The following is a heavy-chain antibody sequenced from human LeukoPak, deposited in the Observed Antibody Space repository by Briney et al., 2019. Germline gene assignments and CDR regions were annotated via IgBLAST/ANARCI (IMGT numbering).Heavy chain of an antibody. D-gene: IGHD6-13*01. CDR2: IYNTGET. CDR1: GFTVSNNY. CDR3: AREAQQLVRGFDY. V-gene: IGHV3-66*03. J-gene: IGHJ4*02. Sequence: PGESLRLSCVASGFTVSNNYMSWVRQAPGKGLEWVSFIYNTGETYYADSVKGRFTISRDNSKNTLYLQMGSLRAEDMAVYYCAREAQQLVRGFDYWGQGTLVTVSS.